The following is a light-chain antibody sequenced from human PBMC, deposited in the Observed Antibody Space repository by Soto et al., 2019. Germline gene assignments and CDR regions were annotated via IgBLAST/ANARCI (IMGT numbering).Light chain of an antibody. CDR2: AAS. CDR3: QQYYSYPPT. J-gene: IGKJ1*01. Sequence: DIQMTQSPSSLSASIGDRVTITCRASQNINNYLNWYQQKPGKAPKLLIYAASSLQSGVPSRFSGSGSGTDFTLTISCLQSEDFATYYCQQYYSYPPTFGQGTKVDI. CDR1: QNINNY. V-gene: IGKV1-39*01.